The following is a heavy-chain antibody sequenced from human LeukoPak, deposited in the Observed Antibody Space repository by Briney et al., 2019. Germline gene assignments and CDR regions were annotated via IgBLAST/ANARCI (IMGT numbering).Heavy chain of an antibody. V-gene: IGHV1-46*01. Sequence: ASVKVSCKASGYTFTSYYMHWVRQAPGQGLEWMGIINPSGGSTSYAQKFQGRVTMTRDTSTSTVYMELSSLRSEDTAVYYCAREEWELLTMDWSERYYFDYWGQGTLVTVSS. CDR1: GYTFTSYY. J-gene: IGHJ4*02. CDR3: AREEWELLTMDWSERYYFDY. D-gene: IGHD1-26*01. CDR2: INPSGGST.